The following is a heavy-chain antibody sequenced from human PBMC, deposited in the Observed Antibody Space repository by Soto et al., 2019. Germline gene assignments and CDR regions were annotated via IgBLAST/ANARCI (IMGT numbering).Heavy chain of an antibody. Sequence: PVGSLRLSCAASGFMFSAYTTSWVRQAPGKGLEWLSSITSNSDHIDYADSVRGRFTVSRDNARKSLYLQMDSLGAEDTGVYYCATPYYYNHWGPGTLVTVSS. CDR2: ITSNSDHI. J-gene: IGHJ4*02. CDR3: ATPYYYNH. CDR1: GFMFSAYT. V-gene: IGHV3-21*01.